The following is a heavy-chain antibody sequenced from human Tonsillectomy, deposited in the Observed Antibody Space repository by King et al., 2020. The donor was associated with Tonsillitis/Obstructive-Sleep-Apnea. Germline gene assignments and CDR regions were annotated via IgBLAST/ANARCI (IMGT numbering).Heavy chain of an antibody. D-gene: IGHD2-15*01. J-gene: IGHJ4*02. CDR3: ARHLDAAAY. CDR1: GGSISSYY. V-gene: IGHV4-59*08. Sequence: VQLQESGPGLVKPSETLSLTCTVSGGSISSYYWSWIRQPPGKGLEWIGYIYYSGSTNYNPSLKSRVTISVDTSKNQFSLKLSSVTAADTAVYYCARHLDAAAYWGQGTLVTVSS. CDR2: IYYSGST.